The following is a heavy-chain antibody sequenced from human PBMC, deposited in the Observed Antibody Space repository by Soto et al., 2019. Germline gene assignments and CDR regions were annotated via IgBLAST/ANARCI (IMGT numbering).Heavy chain of an antibody. CDR3: ARDDHTYGVY. J-gene: IGHJ4*02. Sequence: PGESLKISCVASGFSFRDYFMSWLRQAPGKGLEWVSYIGPYGNSIYYADSVKGRFTISRDDATKSLHLHMNSLRTDETAVYYCARDDHTYGVYWGKGTPVTVSS. CDR2: IGPYGNSI. CDR1: GFSFRDYF. D-gene: IGHD2-21*01. V-gene: IGHV3-11*01.